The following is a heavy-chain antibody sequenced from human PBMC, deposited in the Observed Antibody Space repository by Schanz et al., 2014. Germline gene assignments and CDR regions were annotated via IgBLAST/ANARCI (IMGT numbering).Heavy chain of an antibody. CDR3: ARRYSGRYCFDY. D-gene: IGHD1-26*01. J-gene: IGHJ4*02. Sequence: VQVVESGGDLVQPGGSLRLSCAVSGCTFSNYGMGWVRQAPGKGLEWVAVISYDGTNKYYADSVKGRFTISRDNSKNTLYLQMDRLRDEDTAVYYCARRYSGRYCFDYWGQGTLVAVSS. CDR1: GCTFSNYG. V-gene: IGHV3-30*03. CDR2: ISYDGTNK.